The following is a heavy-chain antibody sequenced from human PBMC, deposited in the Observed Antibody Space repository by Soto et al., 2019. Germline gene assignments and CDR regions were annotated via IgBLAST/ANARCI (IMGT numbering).Heavy chain of an antibody. CDR2: IKQDGSAK. D-gene: IGHD1-1*01. Sequence: EVQLVESGGGLVQPGGSLRLSCAGSGFTFSNYWMNWVRQTPGKGLEWVANIKQDGSAKNYVESVKGRFTISRDNAKNLVYLQTSSLRAEDTAVYYCAGGTGWVPDYWGQGSLVTV. V-gene: IGHV3-7*02. J-gene: IGHJ4*02. CDR1: GFTFSNYW. CDR3: AGGTGWVPDY.